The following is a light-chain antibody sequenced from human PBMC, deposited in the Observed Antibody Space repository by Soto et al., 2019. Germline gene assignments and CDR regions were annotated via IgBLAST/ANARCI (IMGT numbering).Light chain of an antibody. CDR1: PSVLYSTNNKNY. CDR2: WAS. J-gene: IGKJ4*01. Sequence: DSVMTQSPESLAVSLGETATINCKSIPSVLYSTNNKNYLAWYQQKPGQPPKLLIYWASTRESGVPDRFSGSGSGTDFTLTISSLQAEDGAVYYCQQDYSTPLTFGGGTKVEIK. V-gene: IGKV4-1*01. CDR3: QQDYSTPLT.